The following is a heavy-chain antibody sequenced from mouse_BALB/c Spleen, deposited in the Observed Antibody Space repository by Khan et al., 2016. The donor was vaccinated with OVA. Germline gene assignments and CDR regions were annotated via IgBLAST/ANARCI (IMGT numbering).Heavy chain of an antibody. CDR2: IWGDGST. J-gene: IGHJ3*01. CDR1: GFSLTDYG. V-gene: IGHV2-6-7*01. Sequence: VQLQESGPGLVAPSQSLSITCTVSGFSLTDYGINWVRQPPGKGLEWLGMIWGDGSTDYNSALKSRLSISKDNSKSQVFLKMNSLQTDDSARYXCARGLRLGGFAYWGQGTLVTVSA. CDR3: ARGLRLGGFAY. D-gene: IGHD1-2*01.